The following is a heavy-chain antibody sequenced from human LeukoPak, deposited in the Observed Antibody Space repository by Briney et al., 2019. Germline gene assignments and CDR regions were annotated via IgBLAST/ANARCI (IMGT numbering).Heavy chain of an antibody. J-gene: IGHJ5*02. Sequence: SVKVSCKASGGTFSSYAISWVRQAPGQGLGWMGGIIPIFGTANYAQKFQGRVTITTDESTSTAYMELSSLRSEDTAVYYCARETQDGNWFNPWGQGTLVTVSS. V-gene: IGHV1-69*05. CDR1: GGTFSSYA. CDR2: IIPIFGTA. CDR3: ARETQDGNWFNP.